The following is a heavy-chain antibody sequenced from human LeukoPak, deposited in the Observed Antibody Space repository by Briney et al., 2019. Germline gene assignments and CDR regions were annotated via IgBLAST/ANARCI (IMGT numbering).Heavy chain of an antibody. D-gene: IGHD6-13*01. V-gene: IGHV1-8*01. CDR3: ARVSSSWYWALNY. CDR1: GYTFTSYD. CDR2: MNPNSGNT. Sequence: ASVKGSCKASGYTFTSYDINWVRQATGQGLEWMGWMNPNSGNTGYAQKFQGRVTMTRNTSISTAYMELSSLRSEDTAVYYYARVSSSWYWALNYWGQGTLVTVSS. J-gene: IGHJ4*02.